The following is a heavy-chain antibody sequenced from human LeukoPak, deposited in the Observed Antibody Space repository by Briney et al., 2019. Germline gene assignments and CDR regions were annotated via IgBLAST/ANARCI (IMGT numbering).Heavy chain of an antibody. CDR1: GFTFSSYW. D-gene: IGHD2-15*01. J-gene: IGHJ6*04. V-gene: IGHV3-7*01. Sequence: GGSLRLSCAASGFTFSSYWMSWVRQAPGKGLEWVANIKQDGSEKYYADSVKGRFTISRDNSKNTLYLQMNSLRAEDTAVYYCAKVGGVVAAGDVWGKGTTVTISS. CDR3: AKVGGVVAAGDV. CDR2: IKQDGSEK.